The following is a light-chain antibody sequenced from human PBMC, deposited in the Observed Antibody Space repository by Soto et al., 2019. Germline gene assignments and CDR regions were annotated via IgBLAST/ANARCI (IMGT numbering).Light chain of an antibody. CDR3: QQASSDPVT. CDR2: KAS. V-gene: IGKV1-5*03. Sequence: DIQMTQSPSTLSASVGDRVTITCRASQSISSCLAWYQQKPGKAPNLLIYKASNLESGVPARFSGSGSGTEFTLTSSSLQPEDFATYYCQQASSDPVTFGQGTKLEIK. CDR1: QSISSC. J-gene: IGKJ2*01.